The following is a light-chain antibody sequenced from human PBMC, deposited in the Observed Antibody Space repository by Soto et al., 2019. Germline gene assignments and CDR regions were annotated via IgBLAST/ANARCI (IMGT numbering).Light chain of an antibody. CDR3: QQCYSTPLT. J-gene: IGKJ4*01. CDR2: WAS. V-gene: IGKV4-1*01. CDR1: QSVLHSSKANHQ. Sequence: DIVMTQSPDSLAVSLGERATINCKSSQSVLHSSKANHQIAWYQQKPGQPPRLLISWASTQESGVPDRISGSGSGTDFTLTISSLQAEDVAVYYCQQCYSTPLTFGGGTKVDIK.